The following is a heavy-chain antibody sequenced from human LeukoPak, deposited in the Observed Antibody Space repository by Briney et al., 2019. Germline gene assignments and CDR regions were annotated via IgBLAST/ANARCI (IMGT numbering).Heavy chain of an antibody. Sequence: GGSLRLSCAASGFTFSSYAMHWVRQAPGKGLEWVAVISYDGSNKYYADSVKGRLTISRDNSKNTLYLQMNSLRAEDTAIYYCAREGPRGNSQFDYWGQGTLVTVSS. J-gene: IGHJ4*02. CDR1: GFTFSSYA. CDR2: ISYDGSNK. CDR3: AREGPRGNSQFDY. D-gene: IGHD2/OR15-2a*01. V-gene: IGHV3-30-3*01.